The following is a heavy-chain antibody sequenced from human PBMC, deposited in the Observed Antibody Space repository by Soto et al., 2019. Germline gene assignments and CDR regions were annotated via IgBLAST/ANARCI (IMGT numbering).Heavy chain of an antibody. CDR1: GFTFSSYW. CDR2: IKQDGSEK. CDR3: ARDLSSSWYNVA. Sequence: PGGSLRLSCAASGFTFSSYWMSWVRQAPGKGLEWVANIKQDGSEKYYVDSVKGRFAISRYNAKNSLYLQMNSLRAEDTAVYYCARDLSSSWYNVAWGQGTLVTVSS. V-gene: IGHV3-7*04. D-gene: IGHD6-13*01. J-gene: IGHJ5*02.